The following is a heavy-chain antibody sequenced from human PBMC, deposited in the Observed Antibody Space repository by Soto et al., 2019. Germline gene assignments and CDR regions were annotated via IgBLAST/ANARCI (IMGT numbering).Heavy chain of an antibody. Sequence: QVQLVESGGGVVQPGRSLRLSCAASGFTFSSYGMHWVRQAPGKGLEWVAVIWYDGSNKYYADSVKGRFTISRDNSKNTLYLQMNSLRAEDTAVYYCAIFGYSSGQLNYWGQGTLVTVSS. CDR1: GFTFSSYG. J-gene: IGHJ4*02. CDR2: IWYDGSNK. D-gene: IGHD6-19*01. V-gene: IGHV3-33*01. CDR3: AIFGYSSGQLNY.